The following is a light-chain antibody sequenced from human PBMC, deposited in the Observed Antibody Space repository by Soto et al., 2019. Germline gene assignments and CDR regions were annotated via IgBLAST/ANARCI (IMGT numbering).Light chain of an antibody. CDR3: QQSYSTPYT. V-gene: IGKV1-39*01. J-gene: IGKJ2*01. CDR2: AAS. Sequence: DIQITQSPSSLSASVGDRVTITCRKSQSISSYLNWYQQKPGKAPKLLIYAASSLQSGVPSRFSGSGSGTDFTLTISRLQPEDVATYYCQQSYSTPYTLGQGTKLEIK. CDR1: QSISSY.